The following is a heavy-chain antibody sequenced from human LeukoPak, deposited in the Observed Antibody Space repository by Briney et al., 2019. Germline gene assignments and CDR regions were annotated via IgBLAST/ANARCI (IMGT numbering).Heavy chain of an antibody. D-gene: IGHD5-12*01. CDR1: GYNFINYW. CDR2: INPGYSDI. Sequence: HGESLKISCKGSGYNFINYWIAWVRQMPGEGLEWMGIINPGYSDIRYSPSFQGQVTISADKSISTAYLQWSSLKASDTAIYYCARHDKGYSGYVTLDYWGQGTLVTVSS. V-gene: IGHV5-51*01. CDR3: ARHDKGYSGYVTLDY. J-gene: IGHJ4*02.